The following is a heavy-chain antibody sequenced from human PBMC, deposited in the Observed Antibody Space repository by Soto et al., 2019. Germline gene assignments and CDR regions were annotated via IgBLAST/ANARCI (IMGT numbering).Heavy chain of an antibody. J-gene: IGHJ6*02. CDR1: GYTFTDYY. Sequence: QVQLVQSGAEVKKPGASVKVSCKASGYTFTDYYMHWVRQAPGQRLEWMGWINPNSGTTNYAQKFQGWVHMTRDTSITTVYMEVSRLRSDDTAVYYCARVPRGVYYGMDVWGQGTTVTVSS. V-gene: IGHV1-2*04. D-gene: IGHD3-10*01. CDR3: ARVPRGVYYGMDV. CDR2: INPNSGTT.